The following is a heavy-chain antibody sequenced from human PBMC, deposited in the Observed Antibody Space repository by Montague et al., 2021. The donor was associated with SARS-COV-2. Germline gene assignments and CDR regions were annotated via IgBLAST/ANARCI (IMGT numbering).Heavy chain of an antibody. CDR3: ARGLRSIKMMGVSMTGGWNGLDS. D-gene: IGHD3-22*01. V-gene: IGHV4-34*01. J-gene: IGHJ4*02. CDR1: GGSFSGYD. CDR2: TNHSGST. Sequence: SETLSLTCAVYGGSFSGYDWTWIRQSPGKGLEWIGETNHSGSTKYKPSLKSRVTISVDTSKNQFSLRLTSVTAADTAVYYCARGLRSIKMMGVSMTGGWNGLDSWGQGTLVTVSP.